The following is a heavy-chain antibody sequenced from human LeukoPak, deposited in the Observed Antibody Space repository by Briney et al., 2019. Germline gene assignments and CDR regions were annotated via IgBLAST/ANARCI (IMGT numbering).Heavy chain of an antibody. CDR1: GYSFSDYW. CDR2: IYPGDGDA. CDR3: ARRGSFYYDGSGNDYFDY. J-gene: IGHJ4*02. D-gene: IGHD3-22*01. V-gene: IGHV5-51*01. Sequence: GESLKISCRVSGYSFSDYWIGWVRQMPGKGLEWMGIIYPGDGDARYSPSFQGQVTISADKSTSTTSLQWSSLQASDTAIYYCARRGSFYYDGSGNDYFDYWGQGTLVTVSS.